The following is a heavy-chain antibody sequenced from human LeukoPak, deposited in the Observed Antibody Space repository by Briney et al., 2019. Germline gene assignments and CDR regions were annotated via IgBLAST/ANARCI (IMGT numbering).Heavy chain of an antibody. Sequence: PGGSLRLSCTVSGFTVSTNSMNWVRQAPGKGLEWVSSISSSSSYIYYADSVKGRFTTSRYNAKNSLYLQMNSLRADDTAVYYCARAYSGRYGLGYYYMDVWGKGTTVTISS. CDR2: ISSSSSYI. CDR1: GFTVSTNS. V-gene: IGHV3-21*01. CDR3: ARAYSGRYGLGYYYMDV. J-gene: IGHJ6*03. D-gene: IGHD1-26*01.